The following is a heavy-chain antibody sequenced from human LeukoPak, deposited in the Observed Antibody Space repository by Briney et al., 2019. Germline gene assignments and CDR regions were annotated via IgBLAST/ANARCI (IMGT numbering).Heavy chain of an antibody. Sequence: GGSLRLSCAVSGFTFSGFSMSWVRQAPGKGLEWVAMMNEYGSGIFYVDSVKGRFIISRDNAKNSLYLQMNNLRAEDTAVYYCARPRGCGSSRCNNFDYWGQGTLVTVSS. CDR1: GFTFSGFS. CDR2: MNEYGSGI. J-gene: IGHJ4*02. CDR3: ARPRGCGSSRCNNFDY. D-gene: IGHD2-2*01. V-gene: IGHV3-7*01.